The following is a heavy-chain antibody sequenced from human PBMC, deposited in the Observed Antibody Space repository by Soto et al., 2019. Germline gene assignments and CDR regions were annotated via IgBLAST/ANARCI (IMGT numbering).Heavy chain of an antibody. Sequence: YGMHWVRQAPGKGLEWVAVISYDGSNKYYADSVKGRFTISRDNSKNTLYLQMNSLRAEDTAVYYCAKEGGYCSSTSCLPLYYYYGMDVLDQGTTDTVSS. J-gene: IGHJ6*02. D-gene: IGHD2-2*01. CDR2: ISYDGSNK. CDR1: YG. V-gene: IGHV3-30*18. CDR3: AKEGGYCSSTSCLPLYYYYGMDV.